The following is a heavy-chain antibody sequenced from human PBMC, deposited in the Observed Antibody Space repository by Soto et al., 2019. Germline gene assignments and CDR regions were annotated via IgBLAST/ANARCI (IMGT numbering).Heavy chain of an antibody. CDR3: ARGRPDYDFWSGPSMPRVYYYMDV. J-gene: IGHJ6*03. D-gene: IGHD3-3*01. CDR1: GDSVASNCAG. V-gene: IGHV6-1*01. Sequence: SPTLTLTCNISGDSVASNCAGWNWIRQTTSRGLEWLGRTYYKSKWYYTYAASVKSRITVSPDTSKNQFSLQLTSVTPEDTAVYYCARGRPDYDFWSGPSMPRVYYYMDVWGKGTTVTVSS. CDR2: TYYKSKWYY.